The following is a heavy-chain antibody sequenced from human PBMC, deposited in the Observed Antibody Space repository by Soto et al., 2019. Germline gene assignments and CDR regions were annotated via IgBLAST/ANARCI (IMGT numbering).Heavy chain of an antibody. D-gene: IGHD3-22*01. J-gene: IGHJ4*02. Sequence: SVKVSCKASGGTFSSYAISWVRQAPGQGLEWMGGIIPIFGTANYAQKFQGRVTITADESTSTAYMELSSLRSEDTAVYYCARNIRYYDSSGLLDYWGQGTLVTVSS. CDR1: GGTFSSYA. CDR3: ARNIRYYDSSGLLDY. CDR2: IIPIFGTA. V-gene: IGHV1-69*13.